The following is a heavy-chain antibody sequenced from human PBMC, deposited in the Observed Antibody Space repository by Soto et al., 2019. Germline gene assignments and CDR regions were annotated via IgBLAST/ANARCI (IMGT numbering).Heavy chain of an antibody. J-gene: IGHJ4*02. D-gene: IGHD2-2*03. CDR1: GFTFSSYS. V-gene: IGHV3-21*01. CDR2: ISSSSSYI. CDR3: ARARMDRGVPTHFDY. Sequence: EVQLVESGGGLVKPGGSLRLSCAASGFTFSSYSMNWVRQAPGKGLEWVSSISSSSSYIYYADSVKGRFTISRDNAKNSLYLQTNSLRAEDTAVYYCARARMDRGVPTHFDYWGQGTLVTVSS.